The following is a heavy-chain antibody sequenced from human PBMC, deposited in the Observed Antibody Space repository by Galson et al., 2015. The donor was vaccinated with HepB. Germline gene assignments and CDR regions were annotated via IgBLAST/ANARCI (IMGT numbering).Heavy chain of an antibody. V-gene: IGHV3-30-3*01. CDR1: GFTFSSYA. J-gene: IGHJ4*02. Sequence: SLRLSCAASGFTFSSYAMHWVRQAPGKGLEWVAVISYDGSNKYYADSVKGRFTISRDNSKNTLYLQMNSLRAEDTAVYYCARGPGESVDTAMVTLGYWGQGTLVTVSS. CDR3: ARGPGESVDTAMVTLGY. D-gene: IGHD5-18*01. CDR2: ISYDGSNK.